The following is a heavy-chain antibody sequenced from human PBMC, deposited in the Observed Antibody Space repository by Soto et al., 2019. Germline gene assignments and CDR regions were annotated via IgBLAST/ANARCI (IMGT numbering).Heavy chain of an antibody. D-gene: IGHD5-12*01. CDR2: IYWNDDK. Sequence: SCPTLVNPTQTLTLTCTLSGFSISTSGEGVGWIRQPPGQALEWLAVIYWNDDKRYSPSLKSRLTITKDDSKNQVVLTMTNMDPVDTATYYCAHFSGYEQFDYWGQGTLVTVSS. J-gene: IGHJ4*02. CDR1: GFSISTSGEG. CDR3: AHFSGYEQFDY. V-gene: IGHV2-5*01.